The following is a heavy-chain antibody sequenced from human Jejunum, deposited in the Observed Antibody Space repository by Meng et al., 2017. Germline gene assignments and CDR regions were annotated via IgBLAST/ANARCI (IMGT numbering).Heavy chain of an antibody. CDR2: INTDTGNP. J-gene: IGHJ4*02. CDR1: GYTLSTYA. D-gene: IGHD3-3*01. V-gene: IGHV7-4-1*02. Sequence: QLWQSGSGLKNPGASVTVSCKASGYTLSTYAMNWVRQAPGQGLEWMGWINTDTGNPTYAQGFTGRFVFSVDTSVSTAYLQITSLQAEDTAVYYCARDLTYGFLEWGQGTLVTVSS. CDR3: ARDLTYGFLE.